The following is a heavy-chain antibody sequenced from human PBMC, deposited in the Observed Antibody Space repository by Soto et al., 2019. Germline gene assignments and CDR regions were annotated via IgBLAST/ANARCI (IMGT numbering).Heavy chain of an antibody. D-gene: IGHD6-13*01. V-gene: IGHV3-7*03. CDR1: GFTFSSYW. CDR3: ARTVGGSSWYPGAYYFDY. Sequence: GGSLRLSCAASGFTFSSYWMSWVRQAPGKGLEWVANIKQDGSEKYYVDSVKGRFTISRDNAKNSLYLQMNSLRAEDMAVYYCARTVGGSSWYPGAYYFDYWGQGTLVTVSS. J-gene: IGHJ4*02. CDR2: IKQDGSEK.